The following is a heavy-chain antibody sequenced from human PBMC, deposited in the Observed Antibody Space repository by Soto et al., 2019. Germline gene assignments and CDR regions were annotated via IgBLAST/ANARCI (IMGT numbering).Heavy chain of an antibody. CDR1: GFTFSSYA. D-gene: IGHD2-8*02. V-gene: IGHV3-30-3*01. CDR3: AREGGTVKAWFPAY. Sequence: QVQLVESGGGVVQPGRSLRLSCAASGFTFSSYAMHWVRQAPGKGLEWVALISNDGSNKYYADSVKGRFTISRDNSKNTLYLQMNSLRAEDTALYYCAREGGTVKAWFPAYWGQGTLVTVSS. CDR2: ISNDGSNK. J-gene: IGHJ4*02.